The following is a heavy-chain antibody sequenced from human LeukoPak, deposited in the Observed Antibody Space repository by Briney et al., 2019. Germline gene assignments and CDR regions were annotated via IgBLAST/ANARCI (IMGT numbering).Heavy chain of an antibody. CDR1: GGSFIVYY. CDR2: INHSGST. D-gene: IGHD3-22*01. V-gene: IGHV4-34*01. J-gene: IGHJ4*02. Sequence: SETLSLTCAVYGGSFIVYYWSWIRQPPGKGLEWIGEINHSGSTNCDPSLKSRVTLSVDTSKNQFSLKLSSVTAADTAVYYCARGPYYYDSSGFQGDYWGQGTLVTVSS. CDR3: ARGPYYYDSSGFQGDY.